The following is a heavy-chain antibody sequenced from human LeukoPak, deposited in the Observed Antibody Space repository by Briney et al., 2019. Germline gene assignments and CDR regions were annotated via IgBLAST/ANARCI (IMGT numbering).Heavy chain of an antibody. V-gene: IGHV4-39*01. CDR3: ARRLKFYDFWSAPGWFDP. J-gene: IGHJ5*02. D-gene: IGHD3-3*01. Sequence: SETLSLTCNVSGGSVSSGSYYWSWLRQPPGKGLEWIGSVYYSGTTYYKSSLKSRLTLSVDTSNNQFSLKLRSVNATDTAVYYCARRLKFYDFWSAPGWFDPWGQGTLVTVSS. CDR1: GGSVSSGSYY. CDR2: VYYSGTT.